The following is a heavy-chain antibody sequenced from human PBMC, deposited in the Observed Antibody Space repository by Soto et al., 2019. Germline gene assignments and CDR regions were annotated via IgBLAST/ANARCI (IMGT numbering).Heavy chain of an antibody. CDR2: ISRSSSNT. V-gene: IGHV3-11*05. J-gene: IGHJ4*02. D-gene: IGHD1-26*01. CDR3: AGGRGSYLPDY. CDR1: GFTFSDYY. Sequence: QVPLVESGGGLVKPGGSLRLSCAASGFTFSDYYMSWIRQAPGKGLEWVSYISRSSSNTNYADSVNGRFTISRDNAKKSLYLQMNSLRADDTAVYYCAGGRGSYLPDYWGQGTLVTVSS.